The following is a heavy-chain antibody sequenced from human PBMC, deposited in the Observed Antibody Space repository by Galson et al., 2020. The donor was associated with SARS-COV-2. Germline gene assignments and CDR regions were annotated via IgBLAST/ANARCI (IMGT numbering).Heavy chain of an antibody. D-gene: IGHD5-18*01. Sequence: GSLRLSCSASGFTFSSYSMHWVRQAPGKGLEYASAITSNGGSTFYADSVKGRFTISRDNSKNTLYLQLSSLRAEDTAVYYCVTGTTASNVNTALPYWGQGTLVTVSS. V-gene: IGHV3-64D*06. CDR3: VTGTTASNVNTALPY. CDR1: GFTFSSYS. J-gene: IGHJ4*02. CDR2: ITSNGGST.